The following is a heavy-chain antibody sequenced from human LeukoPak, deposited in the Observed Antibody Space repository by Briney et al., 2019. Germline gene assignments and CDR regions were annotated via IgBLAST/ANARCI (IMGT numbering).Heavy chain of an antibody. J-gene: IGHJ4*02. Sequence: PGGSLRLSCAPSGFSFSTYWMHWVRQAPGKGLVWVSRINSDGSSTSYADSVKGRFTISRDNAKNTLYLQLNSLRAEDTAVYYCARSEYAFDYWGQGTLVTVSS. V-gene: IGHV3-74*01. CDR3: ARSEYAFDY. D-gene: IGHD2-2*01. CDR2: INSDGSST. CDR1: GFSFSTYW.